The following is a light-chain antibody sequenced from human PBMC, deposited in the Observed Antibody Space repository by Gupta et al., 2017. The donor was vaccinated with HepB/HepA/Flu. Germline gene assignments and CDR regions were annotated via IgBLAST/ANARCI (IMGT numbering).Light chain of an antibody. CDR3: SSYTSSSTLFV. CDR2: DVS. J-gene: IGLJ1*01. CDR1: SSDVGGYNY. V-gene: IGLV2-14*01. Sequence: QSALTQPASVSGSPGHSITLSCTGTSSDVGGYNYVSWYQQHPGKAPKLMIYDVSNRPSGVSNRFSGSKSGTTASLTVSGLQAEDEADYYCSSYTSSSTLFVFGTGTKVTVL.